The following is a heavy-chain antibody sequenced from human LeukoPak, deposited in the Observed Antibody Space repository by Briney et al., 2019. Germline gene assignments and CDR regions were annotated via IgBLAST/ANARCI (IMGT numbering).Heavy chain of an antibody. J-gene: IGHJ4*02. D-gene: IGHD4-17*01. Sequence: GGSLRLSCAASGFTFSSYGMHWVRQAPGKGLEWVGRIKSKTDGGTTDYAAPVKGRFTISRDDSKNTLYLQMNSLKTEDTAVYYCTTESTVTTLGYWGQGTLVTVSS. CDR2: IKSKTDGGTT. CDR1: GFTFSSYG. V-gene: IGHV3-15*01. CDR3: TTESTVTTLGY.